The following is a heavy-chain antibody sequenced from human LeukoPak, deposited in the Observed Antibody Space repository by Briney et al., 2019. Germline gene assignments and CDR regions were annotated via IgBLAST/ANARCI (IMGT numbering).Heavy chain of an antibody. CDR3: AREVDTSGGY. CDR2: IFHNGNT. J-gene: IGHJ4*02. V-gene: IGHV4-34*12. D-gene: IGHD3-16*01. CDR1: GASFSDYY. Sequence: PSETLSLTCAVYGASFSDYYWSWIRQPPGKGLEWIGDIFHNGNTNYNPSLKSRVTISVDTSKNQFSLRLTSVTAADTAVYYCAREVDTSGGYWGQGNLVIVSS.